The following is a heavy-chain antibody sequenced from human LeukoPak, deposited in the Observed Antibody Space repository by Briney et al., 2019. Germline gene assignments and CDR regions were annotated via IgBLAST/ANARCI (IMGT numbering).Heavy chain of an antibody. CDR1: GDSINTNIYY. D-gene: IGHD5-24*01. CDR3: ARHEYRWPTSSDPDYYMDV. V-gene: IGHV4-39*01. Sequence: KPSETLSLTCAVAGDSINTNIYYWGWIRQPPGKGLEWIGTIYYSGSAYYNPSLKSRVTISIDTSKNQFSLRLTSVTAADTAVYYCARHEYRWPTSSDPDYYMDVWGKGTTVTVS. CDR2: IYYSGSA. J-gene: IGHJ6*03.